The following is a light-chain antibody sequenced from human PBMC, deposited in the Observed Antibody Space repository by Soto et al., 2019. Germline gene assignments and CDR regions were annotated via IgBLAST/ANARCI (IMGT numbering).Light chain of an antibody. J-gene: IGKJ4*01. CDR1: QSVSNY. V-gene: IGKV3-11*01. CDR2: DVS. CDR3: QHRVNGST. Sequence: EIVLTQSPATLSLPPGERATLSCRASQSVSNYFGWYQQKSGQAPRLLMSDVSKRATGIPARFSGSGSGTYFTLTSSSLEPEDFAVYYFQHRVNGSTFGGGTKVEIK.